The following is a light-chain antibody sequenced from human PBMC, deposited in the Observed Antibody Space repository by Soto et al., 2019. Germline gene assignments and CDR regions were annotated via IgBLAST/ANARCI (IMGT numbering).Light chain of an antibody. Sequence: QAVVTQEPSLTVSPGGTVTLTCGSSTGAVTSGHYPYWFQQKPGQAPRTRIYDTINKYSWTPARFSGSLLGGKAALTLSGAQPEDEAEYYCLVSAGGAFVFGAGTKVTVL. CDR3: LVSAGGAFV. V-gene: IGLV7-46*01. CDR2: DTI. CDR1: TGAVTSGHY. J-gene: IGLJ1*01.